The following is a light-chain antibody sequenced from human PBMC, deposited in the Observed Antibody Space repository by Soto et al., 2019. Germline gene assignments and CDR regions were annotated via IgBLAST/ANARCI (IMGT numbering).Light chain of an antibody. CDR2: AAS. J-gene: IGKJ3*01. Sequence: DIQMTQSPSSLSASVGDRVTITCRASQSIKSYLNWYQQKPGKAPKLLIYAASSLQSGVPSRFSSSGSGTDFTLTISSLQPEDFATYYCQQSSSPPLTFGPGTKVDFK. CDR3: QQSSSPPLT. V-gene: IGKV1-39*01. CDR1: QSIKSY.